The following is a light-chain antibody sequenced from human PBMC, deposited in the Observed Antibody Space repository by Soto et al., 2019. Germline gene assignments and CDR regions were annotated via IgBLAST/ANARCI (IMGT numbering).Light chain of an antibody. J-gene: IGKJ1*01. Sequence: EIVLTQSPGTLSLSPGERATLSCRASQSVSSSYLAWYRQKPGQAPRRLIYGASSRATGIPDRFSGSGSGTDFTLTISRLEPEDFAVYYCQQYGSSPWTFGQGTKVDI. CDR2: GAS. V-gene: IGKV3-20*01. CDR1: QSVSSSY. CDR3: QQYGSSPWT.